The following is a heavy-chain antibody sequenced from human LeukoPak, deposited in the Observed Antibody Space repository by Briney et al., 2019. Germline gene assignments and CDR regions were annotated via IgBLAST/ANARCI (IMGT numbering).Heavy chain of an antibody. CDR2: ISSSSYI. D-gene: IGHD3-9*01. V-gene: IGHV3-21*01. J-gene: IGHJ6*02. CDR1: GFTFSSYS. CDR3: ARDSFHQRYLHYGMDV. Sequence: GGSLRLSCAASGFTFSSYSMNWVRQAPGKGLEWVSSISSSSYIYYADSVKGRFTISRDNAKNSLYLQMNSLRAEDTAVYYCARDSFHQRYLHYGMDVWGQGTTVTVSS.